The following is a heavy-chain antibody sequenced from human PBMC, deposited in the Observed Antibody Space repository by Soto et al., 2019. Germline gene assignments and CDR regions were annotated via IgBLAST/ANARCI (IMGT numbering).Heavy chain of an antibody. Sequence: GGSLRLSCAASGFSFTNFAMSWVGQSPGKGLEWVAGIGASGDITWYADSVKGRLSISRDNSKNTLYLQLNSLRFEDTAVYYCAKDDFTDRGDDYFDYWGPGTLVTVSS. CDR2: IGASGDIT. J-gene: IGHJ4*02. CDR3: AKDDFTDRGDDYFDY. CDR1: GFSFTNFA. D-gene: IGHD5-12*01. V-gene: IGHV3-23*01.